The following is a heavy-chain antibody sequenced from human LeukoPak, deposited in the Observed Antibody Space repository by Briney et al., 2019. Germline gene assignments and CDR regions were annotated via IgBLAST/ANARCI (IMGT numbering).Heavy chain of an antibody. D-gene: IGHD3-10*01. J-gene: IGHJ3*02. Sequence: SETLSLTCTASGFSIIRGYYWGWIRQPPGKGLEWIGNIFYSGSTYYSPSVKSRVTISLDTSRNQFSLKLNSVTAADTAVYYCAKSNGYGLVDIWGQGTMVTVSS. CDR2: IFYSGST. CDR1: GFSIIRGYY. CDR3: AKSNGYGLVDI. V-gene: IGHV4-38-2*02.